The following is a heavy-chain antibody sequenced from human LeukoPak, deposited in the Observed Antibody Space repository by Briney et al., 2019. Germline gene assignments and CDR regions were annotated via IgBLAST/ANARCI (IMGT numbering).Heavy chain of an antibody. CDR1: GGTFSSYA. CDR2: ISAYNGNT. V-gene: IGHV1-18*01. J-gene: IGHJ6*02. D-gene: IGHD3-3*01. CDR3: ARDRPPYDFWSGYYEMNYYYGMDV. Sequence: ASVKVSCKASGGTFSSYAISWVRQAPGQGLEWMGWISAYNGNTNYAQKLQGRVTMTTDTSTSTAYMELRSLRSDDTAVYYCARDRPPYDFWSGYYEMNYYYGMDVWGQGTTVTVSS.